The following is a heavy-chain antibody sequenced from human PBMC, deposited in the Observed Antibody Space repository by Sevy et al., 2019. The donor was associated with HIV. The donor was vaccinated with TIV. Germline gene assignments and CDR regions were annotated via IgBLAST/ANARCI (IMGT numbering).Heavy chain of an antibody. Sequence: SETLSLTCTVSGGSFGSSSYYWNWVRQPAGKGLEWIGRIYTSGTTNYNPSLNSRVTMSVDTSKNQFSLKLSSVTAADTAVYYCAGRIAVAAFDYWGQGNLVTVSS. J-gene: IGHJ4*02. CDR2: IYTSGTT. V-gene: IGHV4-61*02. D-gene: IGHD6-19*01. CDR3: AGRIAVAAFDY. CDR1: GGSFGSSSYY.